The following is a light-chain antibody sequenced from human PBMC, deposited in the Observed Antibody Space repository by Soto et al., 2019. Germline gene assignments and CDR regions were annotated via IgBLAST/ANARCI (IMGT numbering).Light chain of an antibody. J-gene: IGKJ4*01. CDR2: DAA. CDR1: QDISNY. V-gene: IGKV1-33*01. CDR3: QQYDNLPLT. Sequence: DLQMTQSPSSLSASVGDRVTITCQASQDISNYLYWYQQKPGKAPKLLIYDAANLETGVPSRFSGSGSGTDFTFTISSLQPEDIATYYCQQYDNLPLTFGGGPKVEIK.